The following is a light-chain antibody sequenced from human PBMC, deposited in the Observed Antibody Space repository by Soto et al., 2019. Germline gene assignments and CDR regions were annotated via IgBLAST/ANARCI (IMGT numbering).Light chain of an antibody. CDR3: QVWDSSSDWV. CDR2: YDS. V-gene: IGLV3-21*04. Sequence: SSELTQPPSVSVAPGKTARITCGGNNIGSKSVHWYQQKPGQAPVLVIYYDSDRPSGIPERFSGSNSGNTATLTISRVEAEDEADYYCQVWDSSSDWVFGGGTKLTVL. CDR1: NIGSKS. J-gene: IGLJ3*02.